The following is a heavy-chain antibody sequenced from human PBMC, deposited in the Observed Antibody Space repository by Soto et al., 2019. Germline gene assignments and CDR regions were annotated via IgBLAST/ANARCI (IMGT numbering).Heavy chain of an antibody. CDR1: GGTFSSYA. D-gene: IGHD3-3*01. J-gene: IGHJ6*02. V-gene: IGHV1-69*13. Sequence: SVKVSCKASGGTFSSYAISWVRQAPGQGLEWMGGIIPIFGTANYAQKFQGRVTITADESTSTAYMELSNLRSEDTAVNYCERFDFYDFWSGYPRRYGMDVWGQGTTVTVSS. CDR2: IIPIFGTA. CDR3: ERFDFYDFWSGYPRRYGMDV.